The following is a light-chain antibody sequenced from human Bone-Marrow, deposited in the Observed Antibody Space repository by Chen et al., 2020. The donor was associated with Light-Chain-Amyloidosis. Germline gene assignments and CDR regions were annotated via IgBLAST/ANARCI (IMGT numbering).Light chain of an antibody. CDR1: YSNNGSNT. V-gene: IGLV1-44*01. J-gene: IGLJ3*02. Sequence: QAVLTQPPSASGIPGPKVTISCSRSYSNNGSNTVSWSQHRPGTAPNLLMYSNDQRPSGVPDRFSGSKSGTSASLATSGLQSEDEADYYCAAWDDNMNGWVFGGGTKLTVL. CDR2: SND. CDR3: AAWDDNMNGWV.